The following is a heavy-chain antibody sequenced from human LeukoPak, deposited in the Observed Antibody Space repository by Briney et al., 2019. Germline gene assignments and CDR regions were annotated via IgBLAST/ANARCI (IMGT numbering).Heavy chain of an antibody. V-gene: IGHV4-34*01. J-gene: IGHJ4*02. Sequence: PSETLSLTCAVYGGSFSGCYWSWIRQPPGKGLEWIGEINHSGSTNYNPSLKSRVTISVDTSKNQFSLKLSSVTAADTAVYYCARVGGWYYNYWGQGTLVTVSS. CDR3: ARVGGWYYNY. D-gene: IGHD6-19*01. CDR2: INHSGST. CDR1: GGSFSGCY.